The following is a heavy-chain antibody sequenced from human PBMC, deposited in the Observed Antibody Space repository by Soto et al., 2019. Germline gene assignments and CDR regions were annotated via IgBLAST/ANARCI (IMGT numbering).Heavy chain of an antibody. CDR2: MNPNTGNS. CDR3: ARRAETNGWNGFGADKYYFDF. J-gene: IGHJ4*02. D-gene: IGHD1-1*01. Sequence: QVQLVQSGAEVRKPGASVKVSCEASGYTFTSYDIYWVRQATGQGLEWMGWMNPNTGNSGYAQKFQGRRTMTSDTTISTAHMELSSLRSEDTAVYYCARRAETNGWNGFGADKYYFDFWGQGTLVTVAS. CDR1: GYTFTSYD. V-gene: IGHV1-8*01.